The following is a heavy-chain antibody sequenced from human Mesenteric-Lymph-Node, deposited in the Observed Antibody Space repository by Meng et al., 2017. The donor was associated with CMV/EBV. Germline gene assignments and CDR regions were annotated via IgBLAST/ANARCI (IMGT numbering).Heavy chain of an antibody. J-gene: IGHJ5*02. CDR1: GDSSSSGGDF. V-gene: IGHV4-31*02. CDR2: IYHSGTT. D-gene: IGHD3-22*01. CDR3: ARDSSGYYWFDP. Sequence: TVAGDSSSSGGDFWNWIRQHPGRGLEWIGSIYHSGTTYYNPSLKSRVTISVDTSKNQFSLRLSFVTAADTAVYYCARDSSGYYWFDPWGQGTLVTVSS.